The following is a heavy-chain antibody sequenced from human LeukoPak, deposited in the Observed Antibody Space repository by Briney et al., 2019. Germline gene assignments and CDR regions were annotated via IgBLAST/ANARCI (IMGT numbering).Heavy chain of an antibody. Sequence: GESLKISFQTSGFSFTTYWIGWVRQMPGKGLEWMGIIYPGDSVTRYSPSFEGQVTISADKSIRTAYLQWNSLKASDTAVYYCARHFGSPSPGVQHWGQGTPVIVSS. CDR3: ARHFGSPSPGVQH. CDR2: IYPGDSVT. V-gene: IGHV5-51*01. J-gene: IGHJ1*01. CDR1: GFSFTTYW. D-gene: IGHD3-3*01.